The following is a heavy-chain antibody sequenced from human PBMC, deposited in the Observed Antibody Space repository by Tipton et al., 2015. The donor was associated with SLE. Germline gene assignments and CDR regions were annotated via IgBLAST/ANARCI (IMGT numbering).Heavy chain of an antibody. Sequence: TLSLTCTVSGGSISSYYWSWIRQPPGKGLEWVGYINYSGSTNYNPSLKSRVTISVDTSQNQFSLKLSSVTAADTAVYYCARHKDFLEWLSSANWFDPWGQETLVTVSS. V-gene: IGHV4-59*08. CDR1: GGSISSYY. CDR2: INYSGST. D-gene: IGHD3-3*01. CDR3: ARHKDFLEWLSSANWFDP. J-gene: IGHJ5*02.